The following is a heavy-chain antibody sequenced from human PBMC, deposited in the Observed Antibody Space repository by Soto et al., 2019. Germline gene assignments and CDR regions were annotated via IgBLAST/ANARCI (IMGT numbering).Heavy chain of an antibody. CDR1: GFNFNIHA. J-gene: IGHJ4*02. V-gene: IGHV3-30-3*01. Sequence: GSLRLSCAAPGFNFNIHALHWIRQAPGEGLEWVAVMSPGGNSQYYADSVKGRFTISRDTSKSTLYLQMTSLRPEDTAVYYCASGAAFYYDTSRYWGQGTLVTVSS. CDR3: ASGAAFYYDTSRY. CDR2: MSPGGNSQ. D-gene: IGHD3-22*01.